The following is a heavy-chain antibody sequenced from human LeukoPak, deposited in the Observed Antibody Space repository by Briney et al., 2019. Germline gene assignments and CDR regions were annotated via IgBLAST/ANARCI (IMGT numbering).Heavy chain of an antibody. V-gene: IGHV3-7*01. Sequence: GGSLRLSCAASGFTFSRYWMSWFRQAPGKGLEWVANINQDGSAKYYVDSVKGRFTISRDNAKNSLYLQMNSLRAEDTAVYYCARARPLDYWGQGTLVTVSS. CDR1: GFTFSRYW. J-gene: IGHJ4*02. CDR2: INQDGSAK. D-gene: IGHD6-25*01. CDR3: ARARPLDY.